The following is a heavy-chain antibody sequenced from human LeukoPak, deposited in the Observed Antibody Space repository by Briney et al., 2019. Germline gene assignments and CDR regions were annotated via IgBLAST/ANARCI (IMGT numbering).Heavy chain of an antibody. Sequence: SETLSLTCAVYGGSFSGYYWNWIRQAPGKGLEWIGEINHSGGTNYNPSLKSRVTISVGTSKNQFSLKLSSVTAADTAVYYCARAAKRCSSTSCYKYYYYGMDVWGQGTTVTVSS. J-gene: IGHJ6*02. CDR1: GGSFSGYY. CDR3: ARAAKRCSSTSCYKYYYYGMDV. V-gene: IGHV4-34*01. D-gene: IGHD2-2*02. CDR2: INHSGGT.